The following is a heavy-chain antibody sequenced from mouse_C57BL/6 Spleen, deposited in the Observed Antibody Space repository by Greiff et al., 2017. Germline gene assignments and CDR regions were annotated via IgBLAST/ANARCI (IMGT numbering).Heavy chain of an antibody. V-gene: IGHV5-17*01. J-gene: IGHJ3*01. CDR3: ARGRFAY. Sequence: EVQVVESGGGLVKPGGSLKLSCAASGFTFSDYGMHWVRQAPEKGLEWVAYISSGSSTIYYADTLKGRFTISRDNAKNTLFLQMTSLRSEDTARYYCARGRFAYWGQGTLVTVSA. CDR2: ISSGSSTI. CDR1: GFTFSDYG.